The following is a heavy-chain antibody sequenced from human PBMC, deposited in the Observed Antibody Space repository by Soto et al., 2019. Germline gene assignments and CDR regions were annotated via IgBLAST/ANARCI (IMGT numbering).Heavy chain of an antibody. J-gene: IGHJ4*02. CDR2: INAGNGNT. CDR1: GYTFTSYA. D-gene: IGHD3-3*01. CDR3: ASRITIFGVVIIQTDY. Sequence: GASVKVSCKASGYTFTSYAMHWVRQAPGQRLEWMGWINAGNGNTKYSQKFQGRVTITRDTSASTAYMELSSLRSEDTAVYCCASRITIFGVVIIQTDYWGQGTLVTVSS. V-gene: IGHV1-3*01.